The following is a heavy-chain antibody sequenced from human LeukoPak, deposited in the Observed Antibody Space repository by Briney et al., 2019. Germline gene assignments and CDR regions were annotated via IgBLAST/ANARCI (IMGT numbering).Heavy chain of an antibody. D-gene: IGHD3-22*01. Sequence: GVLRLSCTASGFTFGDYAMSWVRQAPGKGLEWVGFIRSKAHGGTTEDAASVKGRLTISRDDSKSIAYLQMNSLKTEDTAVYYCASKYYDSTGYTHIGDYWGQGTLVTVSS. CDR3: ASKYYDSTGYTHIGDY. J-gene: IGHJ4*02. V-gene: IGHV3-49*04. CDR1: GFTFGDYA. CDR2: IRSKAHGGTT.